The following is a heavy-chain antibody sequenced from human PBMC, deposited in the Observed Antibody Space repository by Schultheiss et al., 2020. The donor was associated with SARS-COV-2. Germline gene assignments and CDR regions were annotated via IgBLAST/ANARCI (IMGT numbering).Heavy chain of an antibody. Sequence: SETLSLTCTVSGGSISSSSYYWGWIRQPPGKGLEWIGEIYHSGSTNYNPSLKSRVTISVDKSKNQFSLKLSSVTAEDTAVYYCARDHFSRWEPTPMGAFDIWGQGTMVTVSS. CDR3: ARDHFSRWEPTPMGAFDI. D-gene: IGHD1-26*01. J-gene: IGHJ3*02. CDR2: IYHSGST. CDR1: GGSISSSSYY. V-gene: IGHV4-39*07.